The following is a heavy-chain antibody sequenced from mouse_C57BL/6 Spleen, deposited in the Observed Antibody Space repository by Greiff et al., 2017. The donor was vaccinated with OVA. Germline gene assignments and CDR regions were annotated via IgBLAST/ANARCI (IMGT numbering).Heavy chain of an antibody. CDR3: ASSITTVGYFDY. CDR2: IDPSDSYT. J-gene: IGHJ2*01. CDR1: GYTFTSYW. V-gene: IGHV1-69*01. Sequence: QVQLQQPGAELVMPGASVKLSCKASGYTFTSYWMHWVKQRPGQGLEWIGEIDPSDSYTNYNQKFKGKSTLTVDKSSSTAYMQLSSLTSEDSAVYYCASSITTVGYFDYWGQGTTLTVSS. D-gene: IGHD1-1*01.